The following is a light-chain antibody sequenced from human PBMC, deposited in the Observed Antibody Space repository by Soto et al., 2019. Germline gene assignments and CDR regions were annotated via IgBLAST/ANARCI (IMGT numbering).Light chain of an antibody. CDR3: QLLSNWPLT. CDR2: DAS. J-gene: IGKJ4*01. CDR1: QSVSSY. Sequence: EIVLTQSPATLSLSPGERATLSCRASQSVSSYLAWYQQKPGQAPRLLIYDASNRATGIPARFSGSGSGTDFTLTISSLELEDFAVYYCQLLSNWPLTFGGGTKVEIK. V-gene: IGKV3-11*01.